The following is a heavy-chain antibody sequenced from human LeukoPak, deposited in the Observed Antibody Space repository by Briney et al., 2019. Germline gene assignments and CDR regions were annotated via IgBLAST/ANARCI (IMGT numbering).Heavy chain of an antibody. CDR3: ARQEYCSGASCYTWFDP. V-gene: IGHV5-51*01. CDR2: IYPGDSDT. Sequence: GESLKISCKGSGYTFHSYWIAWVRQMPGKGLEWMGIIYPGDSDTRYSPSFQGQVTISADKSIRTAYLQWSSLKASDTAMYYCARQEYCSGASCYTWFDPWGQGTLVIVSS. J-gene: IGHJ5*02. D-gene: IGHD2-15*01. CDR1: GYTFHSYW.